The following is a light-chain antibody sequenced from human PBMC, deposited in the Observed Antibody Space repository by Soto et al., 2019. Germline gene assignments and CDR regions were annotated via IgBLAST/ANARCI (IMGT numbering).Light chain of an antibody. CDR1: QNLYNN. Sequence: EIVMTQSPATLSVSPGERATLSCRASQNLYNNLTWYQQKLGQAPRLLSYGASARATDIPARFSGSGSATEFTLAISGLQSEDFASAYCNAYGESPLTFGGEIKVAIK. CDR2: GAS. V-gene: IGKV3-15*01. J-gene: IGKJ4*01. CDR3: NAYGESPLT.